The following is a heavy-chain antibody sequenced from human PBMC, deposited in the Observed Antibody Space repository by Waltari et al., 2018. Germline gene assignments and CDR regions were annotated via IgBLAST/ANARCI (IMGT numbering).Heavy chain of an antibody. D-gene: IGHD6-19*01. J-gene: IGHJ4*02. CDR2: ILSDGSNE. V-gene: IGHV3-30*03. Sequence: QLVGSGGGVVKPGGSLSRSCAASGFPFRNYGMHWVRKSPGKGLEWVAVILSDGSNEYYADSVKGRFTISRDNSKNTLYLQMNSLRVQDTAVYYCARGSYSSGCDFWGQGTQVTVSS. CDR1: GFPFRNYG. CDR3: ARGSYSSGCDF.